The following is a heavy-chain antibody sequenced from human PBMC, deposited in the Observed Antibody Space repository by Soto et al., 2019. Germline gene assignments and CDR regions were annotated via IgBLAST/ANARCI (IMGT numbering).Heavy chain of an antibody. CDR2: IIPILGIA. CDR1: GYTFTSYG. CDR3: ARAPRDSSGYWLLDY. J-gene: IGHJ4*02. D-gene: IGHD3-22*01. V-gene: IGHV1-69*04. Sequence: ASVKVSCKASGYTFTSYGISWVRQAPGQGLEWMGRIIPILGIANYAQKFQGRVTITADKSTSTAYMELSSLRSEDTAVYYCARAPRDSSGYWLLDYWGQGTLVTVSS.